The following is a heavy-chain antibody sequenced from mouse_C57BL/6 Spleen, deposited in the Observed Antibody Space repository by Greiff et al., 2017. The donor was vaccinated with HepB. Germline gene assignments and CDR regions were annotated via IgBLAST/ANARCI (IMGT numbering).Heavy chain of an antibody. Sequence: EVKVVESGGGLVQPGGSMKLSCAASGFTFSDAWMDWVRQSPEKGLEWVAEIRNKANNHATYYAESVKGRFTISRDDSKSSVYLQMNSLRAEDTGIYYCTSYGSSYGYWYFDVWGTGTTVTVSS. CDR2: IRNKANNHAT. J-gene: IGHJ1*03. CDR1: GFTFSDAW. D-gene: IGHD1-1*01. V-gene: IGHV6-6*01. CDR3: TSYGSSYGYWYFDV.